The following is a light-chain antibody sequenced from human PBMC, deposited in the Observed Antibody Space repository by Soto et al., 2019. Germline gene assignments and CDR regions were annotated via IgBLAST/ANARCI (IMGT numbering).Light chain of an antibody. J-gene: IGKJ2*01. CDR2: KAS. Sequence: DIQMTQSPSTLSASAGDRVTITCRASQSISSWLAWYQQKPGKAPKLLIYKASSVESGVPSRFSGSGSGTEFTLTISSLQPDDVATYYCQQYNSYPVTFGQGTQLEIK. V-gene: IGKV1-5*03. CDR1: QSISSW. CDR3: QQYNSYPVT.